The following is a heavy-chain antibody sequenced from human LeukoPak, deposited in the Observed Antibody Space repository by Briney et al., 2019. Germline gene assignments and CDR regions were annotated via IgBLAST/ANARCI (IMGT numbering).Heavy chain of an antibody. V-gene: IGHV3-30*04. D-gene: IGHD5-18*01. Sequence: GGSLRLSCAASGFTFSSYAMHWVRQAPGKGLEWVAVISYDGSNKYYADSVKGRFTISRDNSKNTLYLQMNSLRAEDTAVYYCARRATTERGHSYGLDYWGQGTLVTVSS. CDR1: GFTFSSYA. CDR2: ISYDGSNK. J-gene: IGHJ4*02. CDR3: ARRATTERGHSYGLDY.